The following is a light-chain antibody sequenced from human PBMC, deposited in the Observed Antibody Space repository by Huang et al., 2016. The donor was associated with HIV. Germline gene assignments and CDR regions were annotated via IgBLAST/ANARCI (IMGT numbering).Light chain of an antibody. CDR1: QSRHTY. J-gene: IGKJ4*01. CDR3: QQTYSTPLT. V-gene: IGKV1-39*01. CDR2: GAS. Sequence: DIQMTQSPSFLSASVGDRVTITCRASQSRHTYLNWYQQKPGKAPKVLIYGASRLESGVPSRFRGRASGTDFTLTITSLQPEDFATYFCQQTYSTPLTFGGGTKVDIK.